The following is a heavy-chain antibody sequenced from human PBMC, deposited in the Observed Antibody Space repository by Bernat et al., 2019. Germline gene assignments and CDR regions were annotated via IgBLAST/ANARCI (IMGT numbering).Heavy chain of an antibody. V-gene: IGHV3-30*03. CDR1: GFTFSSYG. CDR2: ISYDGSNK. D-gene: IGHD7-27*01. J-gene: IGHJ5*02. Sequence: QVQLVESGGGVVQPGRSLRLSCAASGFTFSSYGMHWVRQAPGKGLEWVAVISYDGSNKYYADSVKGRFTISRDNSKNTLYLQMNSLRAEDTAVYYCARDRGKLGITLDPWGQGTLVTVSS. CDR3: ARDRGKLGITLDP.